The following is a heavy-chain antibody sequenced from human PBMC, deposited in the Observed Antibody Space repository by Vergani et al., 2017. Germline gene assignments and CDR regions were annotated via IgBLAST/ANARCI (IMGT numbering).Heavy chain of an antibody. CDR2: VDPEDGET. Sequence: EVQLVQSGAEVKKPGATMKISCKVSGYTFTDHYMQWVKQAPGKGLEWMGRVDPEDGETIYAEKFKGRVTIAADTSTDTAHLELSSLGSVDSAVYYCATPQTVTTGGMQVW. CDR1: GYTFTDHY. J-gene: IGHJ6*01. V-gene: IGHV1-69-2*01. D-gene: IGHD4-17*01. CDR3: ATPQTVTTGGMQV.